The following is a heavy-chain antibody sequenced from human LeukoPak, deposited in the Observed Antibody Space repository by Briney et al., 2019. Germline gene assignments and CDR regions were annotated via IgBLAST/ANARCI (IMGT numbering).Heavy chain of an antibody. D-gene: IGHD3-16*01. CDR1: GGSVSSRDYY. CDR3: ARVNTQGVPSP. J-gene: IGHJ5*02. V-gene: IGHV4-39*01. CDR2: IYHSGTT. Sequence: SETLSLTCTVSGGSVSSRDYYWGWIRQPPGKGLESIASIYHSGTTYYNPSLKSRVTMGVDTPKNQFSLKLSSVTAADTAVYYCARVNTQGVPSPWGQGILVTVSS.